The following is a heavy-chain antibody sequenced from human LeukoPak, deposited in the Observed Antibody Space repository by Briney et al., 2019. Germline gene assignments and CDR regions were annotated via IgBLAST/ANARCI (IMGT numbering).Heavy chain of an antibody. CDR3: AKAHLPDYYYMDV. CDR1: GFTFSVYV. Sequence: QPGGSLRLSCAASGFTFSVYVMSWVRQAPGKGLEWVSSISGSGDITYYADSVKGRFTISRDNSRNTLHLQMNSLRAEDTALYYCAKAHLPDYYYMDVWGKGTTVTVSS. J-gene: IGHJ6*03. V-gene: IGHV3-23*01. CDR2: ISGSGDIT.